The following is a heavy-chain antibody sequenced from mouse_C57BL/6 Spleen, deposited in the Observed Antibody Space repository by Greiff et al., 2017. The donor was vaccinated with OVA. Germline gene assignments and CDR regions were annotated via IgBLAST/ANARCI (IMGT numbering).Heavy chain of an antibody. D-gene: IGHD2-10*02. Sequence: VMLVESEGGLVQPGSSMKLSCTASGFTFSDYYMAWVRQVPEKGLEWVANINYDGSSTYYLDSLKSRFIISRDNAKNILYLQMSSLKSEDTATYYCAREGYGNLDYWGQGTTLTVSS. V-gene: IGHV5-16*01. J-gene: IGHJ2*01. CDR3: AREGYGNLDY. CDR2: INYDGSST. CDR1: GFTFSDYY.